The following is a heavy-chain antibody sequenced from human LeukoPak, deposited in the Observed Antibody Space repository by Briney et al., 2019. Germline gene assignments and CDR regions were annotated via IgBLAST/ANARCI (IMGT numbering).Heavy chain of an antibody. CDR1: GGSISSYY. Sequence: VQPSETLSLTCTVSGGSISSYYGGWIRQPPGKGLEWVGYIYYSGSTSYNPSLKSRVTISVDTSKNQFSLKLSSVTAADTAVYYCAKTKNIVGATFGYYWGQGTLVTVSS. CDR2: IYYSGST. CDR3: AKTKNIVGATFGYY. J-gene: IGHJ4*02. V-gene: IGHV4-59*08. D-gene: IGHD1-26*01.